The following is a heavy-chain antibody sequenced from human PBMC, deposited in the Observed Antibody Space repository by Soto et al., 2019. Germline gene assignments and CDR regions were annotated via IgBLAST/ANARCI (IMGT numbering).Heavy chain of an antibody. CDR2: IDWDDDK. CDR3: ARLITIFGVEYNDAFDI. CDR1: GFSLSTSGMC. J-gene: IGHJ3*02. D-gene: IGHD3-3*01. Sequence: SGPTLVNPTQTLTLTCTFSGFSLSTSGMCVSWIRQPPGKALEWLALIDWDDDKYYSTSLKTRLTISKDTSKNQVVLTTTNMDPVDTATYYCARLITIFGVEYNDAFDIWGQGTMVTVSS. V-gene: IGHV2-70*01.